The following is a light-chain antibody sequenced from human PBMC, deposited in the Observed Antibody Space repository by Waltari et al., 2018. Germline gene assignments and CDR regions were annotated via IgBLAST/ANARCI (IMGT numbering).Light chain of an antibody. Sequence: QSVLTQPPSVSAAPGQKVTISCSGSSSNIGTNYVSWYKQVPGTAPKLLTYDNNKRPSVVPDRFAGSRSGTSATLDITGLQTGDEADYYCATWESSLSIVVFGGGTKLTVL. CDR3: ATWESSLSIVV. V-gene: IGLV1-51*01. J-gene: IGLJ2*01. CDR1: SSNIGTNY. CDR2: DNN.